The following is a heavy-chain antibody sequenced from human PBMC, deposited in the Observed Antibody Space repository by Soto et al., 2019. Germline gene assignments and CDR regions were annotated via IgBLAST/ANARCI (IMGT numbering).Heavy chain of an antibody. CDR2: IYPGDSDT. V-gene: IGHV5-51*01. CDR1: GYSFTIYW. D-gene: IGHD3-10*01. J-gene: IGHJ3*02. Sequence: GESLKISCKGSGYSFTIYWIAWGRQMPGKGLEWMGIIYPGDSDTRYSPSFQCQVTFSADKSITTAYLQWSSLKASDTAMYYCARNLVKLGSISPDDAWDIWGPGPMVSVTS. CDR3: ARNLVKLGSISPDDAWDI.